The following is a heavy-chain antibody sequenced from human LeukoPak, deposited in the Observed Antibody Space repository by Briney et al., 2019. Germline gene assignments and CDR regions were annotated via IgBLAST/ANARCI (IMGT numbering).Heavy chain of an antibody. CDR2: INPGDSDT. D-gene: IGHD6-19*01. J-gene: IGHJ4*02. Sequence: GESLKISCKDSGYSFTSYWIGWVRQMPGKGLEWMGIINPGDSDTTYSPSFQGQVTISADKSISTAYLQWTSLKASDTAMYYCARQYLSGHTDYWGQGTLVTVSS. CDR3: ARQYLSGHTDY. CDR1: GYSFTSYW. V-gene: IGHV5-51*01.